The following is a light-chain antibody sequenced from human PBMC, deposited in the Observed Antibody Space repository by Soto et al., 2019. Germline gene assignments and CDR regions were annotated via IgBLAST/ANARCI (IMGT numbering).Light chain of an antibody. J-gene: IGLJ2*01. CDR1: SSNIGAGYD. CDR3: QSYYSSLSGSV. V-gene: IGLV1-40*01. Sequence: QSVLTQPPSVSGAPGQRVTISCTGSSSNIGAGYDVPWYQQLPGTAPKLLIYGNSNRPSGVPDRFSGSKSGTSASLAITGLQAEDEADYYCQSYYSSLSGSVFGGGTKVTVL. CDR2: GNS.